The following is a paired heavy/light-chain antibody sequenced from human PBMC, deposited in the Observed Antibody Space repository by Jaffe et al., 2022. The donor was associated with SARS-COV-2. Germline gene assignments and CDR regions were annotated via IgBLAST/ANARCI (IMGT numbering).Heavy chain of an antibody. V-gene: IGHV3-15*01. D-gene: IGHD4-17*01. CDR1: GFPFINSW. Sequence: EVQLVESGGGLVEPGGSLKLSCAASGFPFINSWLSWVRQAPGKGLEWVGRIKRKVDGETTYYAAPVKGRFAISRDDSRNMLFLQMNSLKVEDTAVYYCTIDNNDYGDPRWGQGTLVTVPS. CDR2: IKRKVDGETT. CDR3: TIDNNDYGDPR. J-gene: IGHJ4*02.
Light chain of an antibody. J-gene: IGLJ2*01. CDR2: DVS. Sequence: QTVVTQEPSLTVSPGGTVTLTCGSNTGTVTSGHYPHWLQQKPGQAPKTLIYDVSHKHSWTPARFSGSLLGVKAALTLSGAQPEDEADYFCLLSYDGVRVFGGGTKLTVL. CDR1: TGTVTSGHY. CDR3: LLSYDGVRV. V-gene: IGLV7-46*01.